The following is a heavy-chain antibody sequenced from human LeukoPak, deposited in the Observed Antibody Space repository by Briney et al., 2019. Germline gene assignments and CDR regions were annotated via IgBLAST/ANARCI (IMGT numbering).Heavy chain of an antibody. Sequence: SETLSLTCTVSGGSISSFYWSWIRQPPGKGLEWIGYIYYSGSTNYNPSLKSRVTISVDTSKNQFSLKLSSVTAADTAVYYCARVFGTAMPHFDYWGQGTLVTVSS. J-gene: IGHJ4*02. CDR2: IYYSGST. CDR3: ARVFGTAMPHFDY. V-gene: IGHV4-59*12. D-gene: IGHD5-18*01. CDR1: GGSISSFY.